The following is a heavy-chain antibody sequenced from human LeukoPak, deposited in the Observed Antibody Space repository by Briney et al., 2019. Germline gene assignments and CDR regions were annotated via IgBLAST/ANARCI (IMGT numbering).Heavy chain of an antibody. CDR2: ISSSSSYI. CDR1: GFTFSSYS. V-gene: IGHV3-21*01. J-gene: IGHJ4*02. Sequence: PGGSLRLSCAASGFTFSSYSMNWVRQAPGKGLEWVSSISSSSSYIYYADSVKGRFTISRDNAKNSLYLQMNSLRAEDTAVYYCARDYRVRGSPSDSWGLGTLVTVSS. D-gene: IGHD2-15*01. CDR3: ARDYRVRGSPSDS.